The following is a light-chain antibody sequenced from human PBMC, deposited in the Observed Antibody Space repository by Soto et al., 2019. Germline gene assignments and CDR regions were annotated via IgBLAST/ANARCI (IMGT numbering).Light chain of an antibody. Sequence: QSALTQPPSASGSPGQSVTISCTGTSSDIGAYNYVSWYQQHPGKVPKLIIHEVTRRPSGVPDRFSASKSGNTASLTVSRLQAEDEADYYCSSHGGANNFYVFGTGTKVTVL. V-gene: IGLV2-8*01. CDR3: SSHGGANNFYV. CDR2: EVT. CDR1: SSDIGAYNY. J-gene: IGLJ1*01.